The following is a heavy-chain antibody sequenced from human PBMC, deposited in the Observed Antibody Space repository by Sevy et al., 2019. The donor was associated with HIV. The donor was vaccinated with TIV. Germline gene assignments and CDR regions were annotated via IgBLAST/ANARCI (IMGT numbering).Heavy chain of an antibody. D-gene: IGHD2-15*01. Sequence: GGSLRLSCAASGFTFSSYSMNWVRQAPGKGLEWVSSISSSSSYIYYADSVKGRFTISRDNAKNSLYLQMNGLRAEDTAGYYCARDGAVVAARRVAFDIWGQGTMVTVSS. V-gene: IGHV3-21*01. CDR1: GFTFSSYS. CDR3: ARDGAVVAARRVAFDI. J-gene: IGHJ3*02. CDR2: ISSSSSYI.